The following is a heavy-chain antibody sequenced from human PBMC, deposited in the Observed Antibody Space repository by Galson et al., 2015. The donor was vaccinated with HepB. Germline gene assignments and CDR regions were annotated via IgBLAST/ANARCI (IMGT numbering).Heavy chain of an antibody. D-gene: IGHD4-17*01. Sequence: SLRLSCAASGFTFSSYGMHWVRQAPGKGLEWVAVIWYDGSNKYYADSVKGRFTISRDNSKNTLYLQMNSLRAEDTAVYYCAKDAADYGDFHFDYWGQGTLVPVSS. CDR3: AKDAADYGDFHFDY. J-gene: IGHJ4*02. V-gene: IGHV3-33*06. CDR2: IWYDGSNK. CDR1: GFTFSSYG.